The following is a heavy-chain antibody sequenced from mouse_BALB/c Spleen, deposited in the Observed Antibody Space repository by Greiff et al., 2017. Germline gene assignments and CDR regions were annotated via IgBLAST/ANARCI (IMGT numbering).Heavy chain of an antibody. J-gene: IGHJ4*01. Sequence: EVKLVESGGGLVQPGGSRKLSCAASGFTFSSFGMHWVRQAPEKGLEWVAYISSGSITIYYADTVKGRFTISRDNPKNTLFLQMTSLRSEDTAMYYCASAGNYAMDYWGQGTSVTVSS. V-gene: IGHV5-17*02. CDR1: GFTFSSFG. CDR2: ISSGSITI. CDR3: ASAGNYAMDY.